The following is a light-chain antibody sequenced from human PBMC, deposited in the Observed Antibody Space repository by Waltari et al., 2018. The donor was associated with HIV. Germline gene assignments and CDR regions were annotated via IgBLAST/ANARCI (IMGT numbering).Light chain of an antibody. Sequence: QSALTQPASVSGSPGQSITISCTGTSSDVGGYNYVSWYQQYPDKAPKLMIYEVSNRPSGASNRFSGSKSGNTASLTISGLQAEDEADYYCISYTSSSTWVFGGGTKLTVL. J-gene: IGLJ3*02. CDR1: SSDVGGYNY. CDR2: EVS. V-gene: IGLV2-14*01. CDR3: ISYTSSSTWV.